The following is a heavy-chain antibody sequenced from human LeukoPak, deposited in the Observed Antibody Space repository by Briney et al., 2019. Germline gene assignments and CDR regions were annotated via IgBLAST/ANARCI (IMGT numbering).Heavy chain of an antibody. V-gene: IGHV3-53*01. D-gene: IGHD3-16*01. Sequence: GGSLRLSCAASGFTVSSNYMTWVRQAPGTGLEWVSVISGSGSTYYADSVKGRFTISRDNSQNTLFLQMNSLRVEDTAVYYCARDVTLGNFDYWGQGILVIVSS. CDR3: ARDVTLGNFDY. J-gene: IGHJ4*02. CDR1: GFTVSSNY. CDR2: ISGSGST.